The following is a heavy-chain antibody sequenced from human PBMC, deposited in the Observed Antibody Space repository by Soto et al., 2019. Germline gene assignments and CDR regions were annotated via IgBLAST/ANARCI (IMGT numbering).Heavy chain of an antibody. V-gene: IGHV3-30-3*01. CDR3: ARDFRRDYYDSSGTN. D-gene: IGHD3-22*01. Sequence: GGSLRLSCAASGFTFSSYAMHWVRQAPGKGLEWVAVISYDGSNKYYADSVKGRFTISRDNSKNTLYLQMNSLRAEDTAVYYCARDFRRDYYDSSGTNWGQGTLVTVSS. J-gene: IGHJ4*02. CDR1: GFTFSSYA. CDR2: ISYDGSNK.